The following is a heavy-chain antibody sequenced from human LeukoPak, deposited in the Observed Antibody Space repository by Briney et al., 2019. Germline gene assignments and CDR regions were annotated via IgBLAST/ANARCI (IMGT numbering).Heavy chain of an antibody. J-gene: IGHJ5*02. CDR1: GCSISSSSYY. D-gene: IGHD3-10*01. V-gene: IGHV4-39*01. CDR2: IYYSGST. CDR3: ARHMRALWSVRGVLNWFDP. Sequence: SETLSLTCTVSGCSISSSSYYWGWIRQPPGKGLEWIGSIYYSGSTYYNPSLKSRVTISVDTSKNQFSLKLSSVTAEDTAVYYCARHMRALWSVRGVLNWFDPWGQGTLVTVSS.